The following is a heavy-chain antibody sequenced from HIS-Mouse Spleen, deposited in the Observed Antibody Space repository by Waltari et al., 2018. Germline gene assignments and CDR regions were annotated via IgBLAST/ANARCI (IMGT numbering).Heavy chain of an antibody. V-gene: IGHV4-34*01. J-gene: IGHJ4*02. Sequence: QVQLQQWGAGLLKPSETLSLTCAVYGGSFSGYYWSWIRQPPGKGLGWIGEINHSGSTNYNPSLKSRVTISVDTSKNQFSLKLSSVTAADTAVYYCARGRIAAAVDYWGQGTLVTVSS. CDR1: GGSFSGYY. D-gene: IGHD6-13*01. CDR2: INHSGST. CDR3: ARGRIAAAVDY.